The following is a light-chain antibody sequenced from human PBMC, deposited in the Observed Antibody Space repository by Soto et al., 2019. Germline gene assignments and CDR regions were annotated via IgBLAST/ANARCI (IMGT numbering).Light chain of an antibody. V-gene: IGKV3-15*01. Sequence: EIVMTQSPATLSVSPEERATLSCRASQSVSSSLAWYQQKPGQAPRLLFYGASTRAIGVPVRFSGTGSGTESHLPISVLQSEDLTVYYCQQYNDRPRMFGQGTKVDIK. CDR3: QQYNDRPRM. CDR2: GAS. CDR1: QSVSSS. J-gene: IGKJ1*01.